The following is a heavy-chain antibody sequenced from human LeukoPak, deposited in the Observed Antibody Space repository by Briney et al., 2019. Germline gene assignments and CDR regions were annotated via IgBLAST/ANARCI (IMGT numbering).Heavy chain of an antibody. Sequence: GGSLRLSCAASGFTFSSHAMSWVRQAPGKGLEWVSAVSGSGDNTYYADSVKGRFTISRDNSKNTLYLHMSSLRAEDTAVYYCACTAYYYYYLDVWGKGTTVTVSS. CDR3: ACTAYYYYYLDV. CDR2: VSGSGDNT. V-gene: IGHV3-23*01. J-gene: IGHJ6*03. D-gene: IGHD5-18*01. CDR1: GFTFSSHA.